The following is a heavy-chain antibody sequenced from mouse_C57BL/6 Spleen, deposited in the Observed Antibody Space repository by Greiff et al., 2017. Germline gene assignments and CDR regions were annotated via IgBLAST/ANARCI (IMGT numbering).Heavy chain of an antibody. CDR3: AREVYYGSSRYFDV. CDR1: GFTFSSYA. D-gene: IGHD1-1*01. V-gene: IGHV5-4*01. J-gene: IGHJ1*03. CDR2: ISDGGSYT. Sequence: EVMLVESGGGLVKPGGSLKLSCAASGFTFSSYAMSWVRQTPEKRLEWVATISDGGSYTYYPDNVKGRFTISRDNAKNNLYLQMSHLKSEDTAMYYCAREVYYGSSRYFDVWGTGTTVTVSS.